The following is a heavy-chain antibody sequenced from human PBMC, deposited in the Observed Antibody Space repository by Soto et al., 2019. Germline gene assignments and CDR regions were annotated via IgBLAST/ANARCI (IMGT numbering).Heavy chain of an antibody. CDR3: ALGSVAPYYFDY. V-gene: IGHV1-69*13. D-gene: IGHD6-19*01. CDR2: IIPIFGTA. CDR1: GGTFSSYA. Sequence: GASVKVSCKASGGTFSSYAISWVRQAPGQGLEWMGGIIPIFGTANYAQKFQGRVTITADESTSTAYMELSSLRSEDTAVYYCALGSVAPYYFDYWGQGTLVTVSS. J-gene: IGHJ4*02.